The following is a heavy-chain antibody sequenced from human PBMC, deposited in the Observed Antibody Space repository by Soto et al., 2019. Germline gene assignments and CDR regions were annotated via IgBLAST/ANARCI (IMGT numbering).Heavy chain of an antibody. CDR3: TPRARRGAPCNF. CDR1: GFSLTTTGEA. D-gene: IGHD1-26*01. Sequence: QITLKESGPTLVEPTQTLTLTCTFSGFSLTTTGEAVGWIRQPPGKALEWLAIIYWDGDRRYSPSLDSRLTITKDTSKSQVGLTMTNMDPVDTATYYRTPRARRGAPCNFWGQGTLVTVSS. CDR2: IYWDGDR. J-gene: IGHJ4*02. V-gene: IGHV2-5*02.